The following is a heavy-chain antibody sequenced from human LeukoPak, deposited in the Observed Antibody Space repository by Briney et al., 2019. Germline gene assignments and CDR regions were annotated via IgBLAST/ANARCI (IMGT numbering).Heavy chain of an antibody. D-gene: IGHD3-10*01. CDR2: NNQSGST. J-gene: IGHJ4*02. V-gene: IGHV4-34*01. CDR1: GGSFHGYY. CDR3: ARGKAYYGSGSYYNEADY. Sequence: PSETLSLPCAVYGGSFHGYYWRWLRQPPGKGLEWVGGNNQSGSTNYNPSLKSRVTISVATSKNKFSLKLSSVTAADTAVYYCARGKAYYGSGSYYNEADYWGQGTLVTVSS.